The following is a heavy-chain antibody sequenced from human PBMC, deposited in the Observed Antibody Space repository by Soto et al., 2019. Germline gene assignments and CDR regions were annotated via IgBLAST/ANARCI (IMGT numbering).Heavy chain of an antibody. CDR1: GLTFSSYL. Sequence: GGPRRPSCIASGLTFSSYLMSWVRQAPGKGLEWVANIKQDGSEKYYVDSVKGRFTISRDNAKNSLYLQMNSLRAEDTAVYYCARRLWFGDYWGQGTLVTVSS. V-gene: IGHV3-7*01. J-gene: IGHJ4*02. CDR3: ARRLWFGDY. D-gene: IGHD3-10*01. CDR2: IKQDGSEK.